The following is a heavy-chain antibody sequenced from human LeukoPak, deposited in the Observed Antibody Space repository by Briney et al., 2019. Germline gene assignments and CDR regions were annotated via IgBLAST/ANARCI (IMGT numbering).Heavy chain of an antibody. D-gene: IGHD6-13*01. V-gene: IGHV3-23*01. CDR1: GFTFSSYA. CDR3: AKRGAAGTYFDY. J-gene: IGHJ4*02. Sequence: GGSLRLSCAASGFTFSSYAMSWVRQAPGKGLEWVSGISGSGGKSYYADSVKGRFTISRDNSKNTLYLQVNSLRAEDTAVYYCAKRGAAGTYFDYWGQGTLVTVSS. CDR2: ISGSGGKS.